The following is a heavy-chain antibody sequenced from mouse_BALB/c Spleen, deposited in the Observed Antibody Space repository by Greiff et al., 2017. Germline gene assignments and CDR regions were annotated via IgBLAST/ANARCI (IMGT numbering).Heavy chain of an antibody. Sequence: VKLMESGAELVRPGSSVKIPCKASGYAFSSYWMNWVKQRPGQGLEWIGQIYPGDGDTNYNGKFKGKATLTADKSSSTAYMQLSSLTSEDSAVYFCARGVYYYGSSYGNAMDYWGQGTSVTVSS. CDR1: GYAFSSYW. CDR2: IYPGDGDT. CDR3: ARGVYYYGSSYGNAMDY. D-gene: IGHD1-1*01. V-gene: IGHV1-80*01. J-gene: IGHJ4*01.